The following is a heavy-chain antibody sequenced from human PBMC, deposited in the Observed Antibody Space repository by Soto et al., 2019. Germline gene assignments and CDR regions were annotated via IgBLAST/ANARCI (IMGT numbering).Heavy chain of an antibody. J-gene: IGHJ4*02. Sequence: PSETLSLTCTVSGGSISSGGYYWSWIRQHPGKGLEWIGYIYYSGSTYYNPSLKSRVTISVDTSKNQFSLKLSSVTAADTAVYYCARVDYYYDSSAPGGYFGYWGQGTLVTVSS. CDR2: IYYSGST. CDR1: GGSISSGGYY. V-gene: IGHV4-31*03. D-gene: IGHD3-22*01. CDR3: ARVDYYYDSSAPGGYFGY.